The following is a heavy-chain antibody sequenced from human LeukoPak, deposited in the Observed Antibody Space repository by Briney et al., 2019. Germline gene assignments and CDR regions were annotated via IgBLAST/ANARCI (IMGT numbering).Heavy chain of an antibody. V-gene: IGHV3-7*01. D-gene: IGHD2-21*02. Sequence: GGSLRLSCAASGFTFSSYALSWVRQAPGKGLEWVANIKQDGSEKYYVDSVKGRFTISRDNAKNSLYLQMNSLRAEDTAVYYCARDEPSPLRGDFFDYWGQGTLVTVSS. CDR2: IKQDGSEK. CDR3: ARDEPSPLRGDFFDY. J-gene: IGHJ4*02. CDR1: GFTFSSYA.